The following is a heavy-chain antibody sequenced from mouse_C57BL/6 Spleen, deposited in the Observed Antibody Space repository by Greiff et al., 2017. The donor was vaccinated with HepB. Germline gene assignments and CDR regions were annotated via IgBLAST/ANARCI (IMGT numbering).Heavy chain of an antibody. J-gene: IGHJ3*01. CDR3: ARGENEEAWFAY. CDR2: ISDGGSYT. CDR1: GFTFSSYA. V-gene: IGHV5-4*03. Sequence: EVMLVESGGGLVKPGGSLKLSCAASGFTFSSYAMSWVRQTPEKRLEWVATISDGGSYTYYPDNVKGRFTISRDNAKNNLYLQMSHLKSEDTAMYYCARGENEEAWFAYWGQGTLVTVSA.